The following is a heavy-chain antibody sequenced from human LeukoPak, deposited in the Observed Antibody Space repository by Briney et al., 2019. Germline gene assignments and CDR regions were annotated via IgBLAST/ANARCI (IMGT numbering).Heavy chain of an antibody. J-gene: IGHJ4*02. CDR3: AKSQRGYDSGTSY. CDR1: GFTFSDYA. Sequence: GGSLRLSCAASGFTFSDYAMSWVRQAPGKGLEWVSTISGSAGSTYYADSVRGRITISRANTKNTLYLQMNSLTAEDAAVYYCAKSQRGYDSGTSYWGQGTLVTVSS. V-gene: IGHV3-23*01. CDR2: ISGSAGST. D-gene: IGHD3-10*01.